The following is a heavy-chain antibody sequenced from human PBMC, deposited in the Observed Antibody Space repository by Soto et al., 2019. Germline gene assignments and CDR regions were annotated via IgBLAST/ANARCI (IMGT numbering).Heavy chain of an antibody. CDR1: GFTFRSYV. Sequence: QVQLVESGGGVVQPGTSLRLSCVGSGFTFRSYVIHWVRQAPGKGLEWVALTSDDGSNNFYGDSVKGRFTISRDNSRNTVELQMGSLRLEDTSLYYCARWGTTGGLDVWGQGTLVSVSS. V-gene: IGHV3-33*05. J-gene: IGHJ4*02. CDR2: TSDDGSNN. D-gene: IGHD3-16*01. CDR3: ARWGTTGGLDV.